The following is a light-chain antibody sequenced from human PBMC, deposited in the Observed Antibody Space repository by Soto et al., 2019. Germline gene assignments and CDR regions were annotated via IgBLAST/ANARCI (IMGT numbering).Light chain of an antibody. CDR2: EAS. Sequence: DIQMTQSPSTLSASVGDRVTITCRASQSISSSLAWYQQKPGKAPKLLIYEASNSESGVPLRFSGSGSGTEFTLTISSLQPDDFVTYYCQQSNNYPWTFGQGTKVESK. V-gene: IGKV1-5*03. J-gene: IGKJ1*01. CDR1: QSISSS. CDR3: QQSNNYPWT.